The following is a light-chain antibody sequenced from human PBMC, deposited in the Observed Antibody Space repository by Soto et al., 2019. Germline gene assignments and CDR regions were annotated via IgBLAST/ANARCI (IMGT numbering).Light chain of an antibody. V-gene: IGLV1-44*01. CDR2: LNN. J-gene: IGLJ2*01. CDR3: ATWDDSLKRVV. CDR1: SSNIGSET. Sequence: QSVLTQPPSASGTPGQRVTISCSGSSSNIGSETVNWYQHLPGTAPKLLIYLNNQRPSGVPDRFSGSKSDISASLAISGLQSEDEADYYCATWDDSLKRVVFGGGTKVTVL.